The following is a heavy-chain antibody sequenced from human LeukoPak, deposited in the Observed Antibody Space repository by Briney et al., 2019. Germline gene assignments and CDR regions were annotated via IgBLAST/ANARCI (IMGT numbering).Heavy chain of an antibody. CDR3: ARVPRPDIVVVPAAYNWFDP. CDR2: INHSGST. Sequence: PSETLSLTCAVYGGSFSGYYWSWIRQPPGQGLEWIGEINHSGSTNYNPSLKSRVAISVDTSKNQFSLKLSSVTAADTAVYYCARVPRPDIVVVPAAYNWFDPWGQGTLVTVSS. D-gene: IGHD2-2*01. CDR1: GGSFSGYY. J-gene: IGHJ5*02. V-gene: IGHV4-34*01.